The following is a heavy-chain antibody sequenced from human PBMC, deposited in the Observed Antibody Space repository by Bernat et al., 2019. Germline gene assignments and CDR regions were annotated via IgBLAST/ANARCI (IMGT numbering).Heavy chain of an antibody. CDR3: ARAYCSGGSCYSYFDY. Sequence: QVQLVESGGGLVKPGGSLRLSCAASGFTFSDYYMSWIRQAPGKGLDWVSYISSSSSYTNYADSVKGRFTISRDNAKNSLYPQMNSLRAEDTAVYYCARAYCSGGSCYSYFDYWGQGTLVTVSS. V-gene: IGHV3-11*06. D-gene: IGHD2-15*01. CDR2: ISSSSSYT. J-gene: IGHJ4*02. CDR1: GFTFSDYY.